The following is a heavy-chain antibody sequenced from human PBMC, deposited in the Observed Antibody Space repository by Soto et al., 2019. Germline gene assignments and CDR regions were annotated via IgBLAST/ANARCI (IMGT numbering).Heavy chain of an antibody. D-gene: IGHD2-21*01. CDR1: GFTFSTYG. CDR3: ASARHIGP. J-gene: IGHJ5*02. V-gene: IGHV3-48*01. Sequence: GGSLRLSCVVSGFTFSTYGMTWVRQAPGKGLEWVSYISSGATTIFYADSVKGRFTISRGDAKSSLYLQMNSLRAEDTAVYYCASARHIGPWGQGTLVTVSS. CDR2: ISSGATTI.